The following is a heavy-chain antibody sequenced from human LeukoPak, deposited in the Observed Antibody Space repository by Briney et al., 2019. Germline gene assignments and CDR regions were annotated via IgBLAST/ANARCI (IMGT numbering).Heavy chain of an antibody. V-gene: IGHV1-18*01. CDR1: GYTFTSYG. D-gene: IGHD6-19*01. Sequence: ASVKVSCKASGYTFTSYGISWVRQALGQGLEWMGWISAYNGNTNYAQKLQGRVTMTTDTSTSTAYMELRSLRSDDTAVYYCARDRRIAVAGTADYWGQGTLVTVSS. CDR2: ISAYNGNT. CDR3: ARDRRIAVAGTADY. J-gene: IGHJ4*02.